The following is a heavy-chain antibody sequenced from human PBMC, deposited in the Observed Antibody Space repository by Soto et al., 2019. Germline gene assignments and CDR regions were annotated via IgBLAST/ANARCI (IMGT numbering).Heavy chain of an antibody. CDR1: GFTFSTYA. V-gene: IGHV3-30-3*01. CDR3: ATPYGQYSGSY. Sequence: GGSLRLSCAASGFTFSTYAMHWVRQAPGKGLEWVAVISYDGSNKYYADSVKGRFTISRDTSKNTLYLQMNSLRADDTAVYYCATPYGQYSGSYYGQGTLVTVSS. J-gene: IGHJ4*02. CDR2: ISYDGSNK. D-gene: IGHD1-26*01.